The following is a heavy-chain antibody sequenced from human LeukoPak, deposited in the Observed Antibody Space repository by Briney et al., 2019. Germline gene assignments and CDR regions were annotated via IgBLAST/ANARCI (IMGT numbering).Heavy chain of an antibody. CDR3: ARDLRSYNWGSAQGFICY. D-gene: IGHD7-27*01. J-gene: IGHJ4*02. CDR2: ISAYNGNT. Sequence: GASVKVSCKASGYTFTSYGISWVRQAPGQGLEWMGWISAYNGNTNYAQKLQGRVTMTTDTSTSTAYMELRSLRSDDTAVYYCARDLRSYNWGSAQGFICYWGQGTLVTVSS. CDR1: GYTFTSYG. V-gene: IGHV1-18*01.